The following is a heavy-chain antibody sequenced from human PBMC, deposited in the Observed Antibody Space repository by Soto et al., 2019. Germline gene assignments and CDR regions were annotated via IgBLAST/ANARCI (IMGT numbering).Heavy chain of an antibody. V-gene: IGHV1-69*13. CDR3: ARIVVVVAATEPYNWFDP. CDR1: GGTFSSYA. J-gene: IGHJ5*02. D-gene: IGHD2-15*01. CDR2: IIPIFGTA. Sequence: GASVKVSCKASGGTFSSYAISWVRQAPGQGLEWMGGIIPIFGTANYAQKFQGRVTITADESTSTAYMELSSLRSEDTAVYYCARIVVVVAATEPYNWFDPWGQGTLVTVSS.